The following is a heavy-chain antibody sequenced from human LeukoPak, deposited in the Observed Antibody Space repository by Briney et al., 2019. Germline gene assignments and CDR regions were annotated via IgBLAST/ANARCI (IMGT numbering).Heavy chain of an antibody. Sequence: ASVKVSCKASGYTFTSYAMHWVRQAPGQRLEWMGWINAGNGNTKYSQKFQGRVTITRDTSASTAYMKLSSLRSEDTAVYYCAGYCSSTSCRRSWFDPWGQGTLVTVSS. V-gene: IGHV1-3*01. D-gene: IGHD2-2*01. CDR3: AGYCSSTSCRRSWFDP. CDR1: GYTFTSYA. CDR2: INAGNGNT. J-gene: IGHJ5*02.